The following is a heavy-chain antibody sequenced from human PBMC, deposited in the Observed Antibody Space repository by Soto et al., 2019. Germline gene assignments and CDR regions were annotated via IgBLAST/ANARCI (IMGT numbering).Heavy chain of an antibody. CDR2: IYYSGST. V-gene: IGHV4-59*08. Sequence: SETLSLTCTVSGGSISGYYWSWIRQPPGKGLEWIGYIYYSGSTNYNPSLKSRVTISVDTSKNQFSLKLSSVTAADTAVYYCARHVITMVRGVNPYYFDYWGQGTLVTVSS. D-gene: IGHD3-10*01. J-gene: IGHJ4*02. CDR1: GGSISGYY. CDR3: ARHVITMVRGVNPYYFDY.